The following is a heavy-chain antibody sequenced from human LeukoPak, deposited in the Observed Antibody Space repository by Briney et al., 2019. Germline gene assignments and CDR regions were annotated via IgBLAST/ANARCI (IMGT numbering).Heavy chain of an antibody. Sequence: SETLSLTCTVSGGSISSGSYYWSWIRQPAGKGLEWIGRIYTSGSTNYNPSLKSRVTISVDTSKNQFSLKLSSVTAADTAVYYCARVERAVGYSSSFWFDPWGQGTLVTVSS. CDR3: ARVERAVGYSSSFWFDP. CDR2: IYTSGST. CDR1: GGSISSGSYY. D-gene: IGHD6-6*01. V-gene: IGHV4-61*02. J-gene: IGHJ5*02.